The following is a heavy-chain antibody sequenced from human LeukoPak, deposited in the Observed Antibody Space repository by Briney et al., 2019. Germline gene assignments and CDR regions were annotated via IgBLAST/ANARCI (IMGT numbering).Heavy chain of an antibody. Sequence: ASVKVSCKASGYTFTSYYMHWVRQAPGQGLEWMGIINPSGGSTSYAQKFQGRVTMTRDTSTSTVYMELSSLRSEDTAVYYCARDPGSGSSGYYNLFDYWGQGTLVTVSS. V-gene: IGHV1-46*01. J-gene: IGHJ4*02. D-gene: IGHD3-22*01. CDR1: GYTFTSYY. CDR3: ARDPGSGSSGYYNLFDY. CDR2: INPSGGST.